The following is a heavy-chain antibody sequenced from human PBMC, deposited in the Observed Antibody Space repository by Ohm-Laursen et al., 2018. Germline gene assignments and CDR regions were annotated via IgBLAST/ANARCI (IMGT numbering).Heavy chain of an antibody. CDR2: ISGSGGST. Sequence: GSLRLSCTASGFTFSTYGMTWVRQAPGKGLEWVSAISGSGGSTYYADSVKGRFTISRDNSKNTLYLQMNSLRAEDTAVYYCAKALEDYLDYFDYWGQGTLVTVSS. J-gene: IGHJ4*02. D-gene: IGHD3-3*01. CDR1: GFTFSTYG. V-gene: IGHV3-23*01. CDR3: AKALEDYLDYFDY.